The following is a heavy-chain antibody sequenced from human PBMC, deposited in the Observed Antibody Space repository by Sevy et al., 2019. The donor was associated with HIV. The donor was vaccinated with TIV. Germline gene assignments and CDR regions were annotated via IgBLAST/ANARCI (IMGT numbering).Heavy chain of an antibody. J-gene: IGHJ4*02. D-gene: IGHD2-21*01. V-gene: IGHV3-21*01. CDR2: ITSGGSYI. CDR1: GFTFSTST. Sequence: GGSLRLSCAASGFTFSTSTMHWVRQAPGKGLEWVSLITSGGSYILYADSVKGRFTISRDNAKNSVFLQMNSLRGEDTAEYYGLGDVWNYWGQGTLVTVSS. CDR3: LGDVWNY.